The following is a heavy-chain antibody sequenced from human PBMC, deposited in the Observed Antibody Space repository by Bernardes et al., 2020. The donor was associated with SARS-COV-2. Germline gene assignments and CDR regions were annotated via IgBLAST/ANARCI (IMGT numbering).Heavy chain of an antibody. J-gene: IGHJ4*02. Sequence: VSVKVSCKASGYTFTGYYMHWVRQAPGQGLEWMGWINPSSGGTNYAQKFQGWVTMTRDTSISTAYMELSRLTSDDTAIYYCARDTKVPPAGAFDYWGQGTLVTVSS. D-gene: IGHD2-2*01. CDR2: INPSSGGT. V-gene: IGHV1-2*04. CDR3: ARDTKVPPAGAFDY. CDR1: GYTFTGYY.